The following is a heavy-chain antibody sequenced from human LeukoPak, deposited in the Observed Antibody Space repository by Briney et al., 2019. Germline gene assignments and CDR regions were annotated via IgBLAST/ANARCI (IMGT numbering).Heavy chain of an antibody. Sequence: PSETLSLTCAVYGGSFSGYYWSWIRQPPGKGLEWIGEINHSGSTNYNPSLKSRVTISVDTSKNQFSLKLSSVTAADTAVYYCARHVTLSGSYDHNWFDPWGQGTLVTVSS. CDR3: ARHVTLSGSYDHNWFDP. CDR2: INHSGST. J-gene: IGHJ5*02. CDR1: GGSFSGYY. D-gene: IGHD1-26*01. V-gene: IGHV4-34*01.